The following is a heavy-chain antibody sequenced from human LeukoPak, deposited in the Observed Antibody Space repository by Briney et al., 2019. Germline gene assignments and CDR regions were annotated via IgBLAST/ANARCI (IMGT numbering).Heavy chain of an antibody. CDR3: ARRDIVVVPAAIIGAFDI. J-gene: IGHJ3*02. CDR2: INWNGGST. V-gene: IGHV3-20*04. CDR1: GFTFDDYG. D-gene: IGHD2-2*02. Sequence: GGSLRLSCAASGFTFDDYGMSWVRQAPGKGLEWVSGINWNGGSTGYADSVKGRFTISRDNAKNSLYLQMNSLRAEDTALYYYARRDIVVVPAAIIGAFDIWGQGTMVTVSS.